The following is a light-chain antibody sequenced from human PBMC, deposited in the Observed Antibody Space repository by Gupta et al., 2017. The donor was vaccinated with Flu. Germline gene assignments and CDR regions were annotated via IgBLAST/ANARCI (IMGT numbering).Light chain of an antibody. CDR1: QSVRSN. V-gene: IGKV3D-15*01. J-gene: IGKJ4*01. Sequence: ATLSVSLGERATLSCRTSQSVRSNLAWLQQKPGQAPRLLIYDASTRATDIPARFSGSGSGTEFTLTISSLQSEDCAVYYCQQYHNWPPLTFGAGTXVEIK. CDR2: DAS. CDR3: QQYHNWPPLT.